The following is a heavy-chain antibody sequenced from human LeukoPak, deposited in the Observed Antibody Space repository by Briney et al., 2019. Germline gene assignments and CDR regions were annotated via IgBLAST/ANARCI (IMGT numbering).Heavy chain of an antibody. V-gene: IGHV4-39*01. CDR3: ARHDYDYSNYNWFDP. CDR1: GGSISSSGYY. D-gene: IGHD4-11*01. CDR2: IYYSGST. J-gene: IGHJ5*02. Sequence: SETLSLTCTVSGGSISSSGYYWGWIRQPPGKGLEWIGSIYYSGSTYYNPSLKSRVTISADTSKNQFSLELSSVTAADTAVYYCARHDYDYSNYNWFDPWGQGTLVTVSS.